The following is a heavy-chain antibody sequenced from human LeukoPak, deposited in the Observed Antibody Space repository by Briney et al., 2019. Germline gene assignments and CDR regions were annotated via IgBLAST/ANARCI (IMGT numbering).Heavy chain of an antibody. J-gene: IGHJ4*02. Sequence: GGSLRLSCAGSGFTLGSYAMSWVRQAPGKGLEWVSAISGNGYNTYYADSVKGRFTISSESSRNTLYLQMHNLRAEYTAVYYCAKGVRLWFAFYFDYWGQGTRVTVSS. D-gene: IGHD3-10*01. V-gene: IGHV3-23*01. CDR3: AKGVRLWFAFYFDY. CDR2: ISGNGYNT. CDR1: GFTLGSYA.